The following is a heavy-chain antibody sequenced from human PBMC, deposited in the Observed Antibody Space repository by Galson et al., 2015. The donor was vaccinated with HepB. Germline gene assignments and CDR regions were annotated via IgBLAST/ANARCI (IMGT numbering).Heavy chain of an antibody. J-gene: IGHJ4*02. Sequence: SLRLSCAASGFTFSSYAMHWVRRAPGKGLEWVAVISYDGSNKYYADSVKGRFTISRDNSKNTLYLQMNSLRAEDTAVYYCARESEDIVVVPAAIKGGLIDYWGQGTLVTVSS. CDR1: GFTFSSYA. CDR3: ARESEDIVVVPAAIKGGLIDY. V-gene: IGHV3-30-3*01. CDR2: ISYDGSNK. D-gene: IGHD2-2*02.